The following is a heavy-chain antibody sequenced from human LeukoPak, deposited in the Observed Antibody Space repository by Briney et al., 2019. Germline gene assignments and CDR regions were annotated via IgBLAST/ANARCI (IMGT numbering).Heavy chain of an antibody. Sequence: SETLSLTCTVSGGSISSYYWNWIRQPPGKGLEWIGYVYYSGSTNYNPSLKSRVTISVATSKKQFSLKLSSVTAADTAVYYCARRPDGTSHFDYWGQGTLVTVSS. J-gene: IGHJ4*02. V-gene: IGHV4-59*08. CDR1: GGSISSYY. CDR3: ARRPDGTSHFDY. CDR2: VYYSGST. D-gene: IGHD6-6*01.